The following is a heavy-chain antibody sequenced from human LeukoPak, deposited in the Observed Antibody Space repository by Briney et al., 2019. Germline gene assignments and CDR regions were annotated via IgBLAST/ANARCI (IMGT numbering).Heavy chain of an antibody. CDR3: ARNSGIAAVGY. CDR2: IYHSGNT. CDR1: GYSVSSGYY. D-gene: IGHD6-13*01. J-gene: IGHJ4*02. Sequence: PSETLSLTCTVSGYSVSSGYYWGWIRQPPGKGLEWIGSIYHSGNTHYNPSLKSRVTISVDTSKNQFTLKLNSVTAADTAIYYCARNSGIAAVGYWGQGTLVTVSS. V-gene: IGHV4-38-2*02.